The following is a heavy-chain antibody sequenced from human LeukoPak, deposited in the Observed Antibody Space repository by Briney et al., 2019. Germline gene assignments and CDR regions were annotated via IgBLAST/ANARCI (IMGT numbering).Heavy chain of an antibody. Sequence: ASVKVSCKASGYTFINFAINWGRQAPGQRPEWMGWINAGNGNTKYSQKFQGRVTITRDTSASTAYMELSSLTSEDTAVYYCACSVTTQFQGDYWGQGTLVTVSS. CDR1: GYTFINFA. CDR3: ACSVTTQFQGDY. D-gene: IGHD4-17*01. V-gene: IGHV1-3*01. CDR2: INAGNGNT. J-gene: IGHJ4*02.